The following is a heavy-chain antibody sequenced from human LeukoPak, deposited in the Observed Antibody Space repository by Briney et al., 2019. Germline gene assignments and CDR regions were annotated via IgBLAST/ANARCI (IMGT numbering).Heavy chain of an antibody. CDR3: AREIGGYTYGYVPREVSYYFDY. CDR1: GASISSGSYS. J-gene: IGHJ4*02. CDR2: IHTSGST. V-gene: IGHV4-61*02. D-gene: IGHD5-18*01. Sequence: SETLSLICTVSGASISSGSYSWSWIRQPDGKGLEWIERIHTSGSTNYNRSLKSRVTIPVDTSKNQFSLKLRSVTAADTAVYYCAREIGGYTYGYVPREVSYYFDYWGQGTLVTVSS.